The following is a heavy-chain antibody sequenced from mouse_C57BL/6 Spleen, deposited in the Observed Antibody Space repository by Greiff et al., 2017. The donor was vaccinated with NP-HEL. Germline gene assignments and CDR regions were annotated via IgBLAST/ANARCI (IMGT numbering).Heavy chain of an antibody. V-gene: IGHV1-59*01. CDR1: GYTFTSYW. CDR3: ARTGTGFDY. D-gene: IGHD4-1*01. CDR2: IDPSDSYT. Sequence: VKLQQPGAELVRPGTSVKLSCKASGYTFTSYWMHWVKQRPGQGLEWIGVIDPSDSYTNYNQKFKGKATLTVDTSSSTAYMQLSSLTSEDSAVYYCARTGTGFDYWGQGTTLTVSS. J-gene: IGHJ2*01.